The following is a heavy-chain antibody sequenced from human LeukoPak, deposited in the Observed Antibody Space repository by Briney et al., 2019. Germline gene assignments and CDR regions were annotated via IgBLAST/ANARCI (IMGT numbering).Heavy chain of an antibody. CDR2: IYTSGST. V-gene: IGHV4-4*07. CDR1: GGSISSYY. J-gene: IGHJ4*02. CDR3: ARDRAPGYCGSGSSYGV. Sequence: SETLSLTCTVSGGSISSYYWSWIRQPAGKGLEWIGRIYTSGSTNYNPSLKSRVTMSVDTSKNQFSLELSSVTAADTTVYYCARDRAPGYCGSGSSYGVWGQGTLVTVSS. D-gene: IGHD3-10*01.